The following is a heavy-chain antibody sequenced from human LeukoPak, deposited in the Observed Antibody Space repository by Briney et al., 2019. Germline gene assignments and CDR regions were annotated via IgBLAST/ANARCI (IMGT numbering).Heavy chain of an antibody. CDR1: GYTFTSHY. J-gene: IGHJ4*02. Sequence: ASVNVSCKASGYTFTSHYIHWVRQAPGQGLEWMGIINPSGGSTNYAEKFQGRVTMTRDTSTSTVYMELSSLRSEDTAVYYCAREEMATSRGFDYWGQGTLVTVSS. V-gene: IGHV1-46*01. CDR3: AREEMATSRGFDY. CDR2: INPSGGST. D-gene: IGHD5-24*01.